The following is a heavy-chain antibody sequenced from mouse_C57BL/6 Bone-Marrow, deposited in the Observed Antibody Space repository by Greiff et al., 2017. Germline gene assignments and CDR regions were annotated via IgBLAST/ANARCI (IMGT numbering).Heavy chain of an antibody. Sequence: VQVVESGPGLVAPSQCLSISCTVSGFSLTCYGVHWVRQFPGQGLEWLGVIWGVGCTNYNLALKSRLRISKDNSKSQVFLKMNSLQTDDTAIYYCASSPRSSSSLFAYWGQGTLVTVTA. V-gene: IGHV2-6*01. CDR1: GFSLTCYG. CDR3: ASSPRSSSSLFAY. CDR2: IWGVGCT. J-gene: IGHJ3*01. D-gene: IGHD3-2*02.